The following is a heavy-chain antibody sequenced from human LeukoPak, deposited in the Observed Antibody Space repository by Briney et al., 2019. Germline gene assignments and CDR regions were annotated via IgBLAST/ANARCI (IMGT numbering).Heavy chain of an antibody. CDR2: IYPGDSDT. V-gene: IGHV5-51*01. J-gene: IGHJ4*02. D-gene: IGHD1-26*01. CDR3: ARGSGSYHTAYMN. Sequence: GESLKISCKGSGYSFTSYWIGWVRQMPGKGLEWMGIIYPGDSDTRYSLSFQGQVTISADKSISTAYLQWSSLEASDTAMYYCARGSGSYHTAYMNWGQGTLVTVSS. CDR1: GYSFTSYW.